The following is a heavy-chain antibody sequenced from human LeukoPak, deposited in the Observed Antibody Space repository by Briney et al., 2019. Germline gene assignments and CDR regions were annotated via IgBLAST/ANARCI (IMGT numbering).Heavy chain of an antibody. Sequence: GGSLRLSCVASGFTFSDYAMNWVRQAPGKGLEWVSTFKTKYHQVYYAESVTGRFTISRDNSRNTLYLQMNSLRGDDTAVYYCAKDVGKWESLHFFDYWGQGTLATVSS. CDR3: AKDVGKWESLHFFDY. CDR2: FKTKYHQV. J-gene: IGHJ4*02. V-gene: IGHV3-23*01. D-gene: IGHD1-26*01. CDR1: GFTFSDYA.